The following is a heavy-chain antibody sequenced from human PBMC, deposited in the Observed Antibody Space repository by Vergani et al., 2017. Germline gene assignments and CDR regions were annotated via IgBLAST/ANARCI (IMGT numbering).Heavy chain of an antibody. CDR2: IRSKANSYAT. CDR1: VFTFSVSA. Sequence: EVQLVESGGGWGQPGGSLKLSCAASVFTFSVSAMHGVRQPCGKGLEWVGRIRSKANSYATGYAASVKGRFNISRNDSKNTAYLQMNSLKTEDTAVYYCPGLPSGSEDYWGQGTLVIVSS. D-gene: IGHD3-10*01. V-gene: IGHV3-73*01. J-gene: IGHJ4*01. CDR3: PGLPSGSEDY.